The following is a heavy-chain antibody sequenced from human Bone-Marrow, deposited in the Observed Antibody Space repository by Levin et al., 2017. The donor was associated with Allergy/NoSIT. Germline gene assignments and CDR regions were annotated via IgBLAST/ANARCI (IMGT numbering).Heavy chain of an antibody. D-gene: IGHD6-13*01. CDR1: GFTLSNYW. CDR2: SETHGGGT. J-gene: IGHJ4*02. Sequence: PGGSLRLSCTASGFTLSNYWMNWVRQAPGKGLVWVSHSETHGGGTGYADSVKGRFTISRDNAKNTLYLQMTSLRVEDTAVYYCARGVEAAGTDYWGQGTLVTVSS. V-gene: IGHV3-74*01. CDR3: ARGVEAAGTDY.